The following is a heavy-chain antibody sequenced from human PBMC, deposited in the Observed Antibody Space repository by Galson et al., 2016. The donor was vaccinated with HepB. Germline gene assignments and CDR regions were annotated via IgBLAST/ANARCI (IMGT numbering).Heavy chain of an antibody. D-gene: IGHD3-10*01. V-gene: IGHV1-2*02. Sequence: SVKVSCKASGYTFTGYYMHWVRQAPGKGLEWMGWIGSGSGDTKYAQKFKGRVTITRDRSISTVTMELNRLTSDDTAVYYCAKSTGFGIRIDYWGQGTQVTVSS. CDR2: IGSGSGDT. J-gene: IGHJ4*02. CDR3: AKSTGFGIRIDY. CDR1: GYTFTGYY.